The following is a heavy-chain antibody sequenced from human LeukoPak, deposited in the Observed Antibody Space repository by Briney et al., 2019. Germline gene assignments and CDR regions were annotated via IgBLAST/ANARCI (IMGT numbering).Heavy chain of an antibody. CDR1: GGSFSGYY. CDR3: ATGRGYSGYDDVDY. Sequence: SETLSLTCAVYGGSFSGYYWSWIRQPPGKGLDWIGEINHSGSTNYNPSLKSRVTISVDTSKNQFSLKLSSVTAADTAVYYCATGRGYSGYDDVDYWGQGTLVTVSS. CDR2: INHSGST. D-gene: IGHD5-12*01. V-gene: IGHV4-34*01. J-gene: IGHJ4*02.